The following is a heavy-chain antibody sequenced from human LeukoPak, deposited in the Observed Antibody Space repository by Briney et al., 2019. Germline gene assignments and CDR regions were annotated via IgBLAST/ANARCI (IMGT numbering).Heavy chain of an antibody. D-gene: IGHD3-22*01. CDR2: IYPGDSDT. V-gene: IGHV5-51*01. Sequence: GESLKISCKGSGYSLTSYWIGWVRQMPGKGLEWMGIIYPGDSDTRYSPSFQGQVTISADKSISTAYLQWSSLKASDTAMYYCARRKYYYDSSGYYYYYGMDVWGQGTTVTVSS. CDR3: ARRKYYYDSSGYYYYYGMDV. CDR1: GYSLTSYW. J-gene: IGHJ6*02.